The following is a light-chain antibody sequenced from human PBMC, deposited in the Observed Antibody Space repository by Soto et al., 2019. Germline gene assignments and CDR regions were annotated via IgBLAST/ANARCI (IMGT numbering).Light chain of an antibody. CDR2: GAS. J-gene: IGKJ1*01. Sequence: EIVMTQSAATLSESPGERVTLYCGASQSVSSDLAWYHQKPGQAPRILIYGASTRATGIPVRFSGSGSGTEFNLTINSLQTEDFAVYYCQQYNNWPRTFGQGTKVDIK. CDR3: QQYNNWPRT. V-gene: IGKV3-15*01. CDR1: QSVSSD.